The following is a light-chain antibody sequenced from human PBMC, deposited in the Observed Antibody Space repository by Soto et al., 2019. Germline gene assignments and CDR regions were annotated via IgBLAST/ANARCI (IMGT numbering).Light chain of an antibody. CDR3: QQYGSSPLT. J-gene: IGKJ1*01. V-gene: IGKV3-15*01. Sequence: EIVMTQSPATLSVSPGERVTLSCRASQSVSTKLAWYQQKPGQAPRLLIFDASTRATGFPARFSGSGSGTEFSLTISSLQSEDFAVYYCQQYGSSPLTFGQGTKVDIK. CDR1: QSVSTK. CDR2: DAS.